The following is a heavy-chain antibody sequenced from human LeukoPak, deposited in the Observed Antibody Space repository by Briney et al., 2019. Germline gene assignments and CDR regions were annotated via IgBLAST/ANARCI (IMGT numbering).Heavy chain of an antibody. J-gene: IGHJ4*02. Sequence: ASVKVSCKASGYTFTNYAMNWVRQAPGQGLEWMGWINTNTGNPTYAQGFTGRFVFSLDTSVSTAYLQISSLKAEDTAVYYCARTYYNYVWESYHFDYWGQGTLVTVSS. CDR1: GYTFTNYA. V-gene: IGHV7-4-1*02. CDR3: ARTYYNYVWESYHFDY. D-gene: IGHD3-16*02. CDR2: INTNTGNP.